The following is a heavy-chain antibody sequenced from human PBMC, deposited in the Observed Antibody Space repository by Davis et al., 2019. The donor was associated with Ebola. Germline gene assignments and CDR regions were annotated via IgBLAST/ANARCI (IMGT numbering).Heavy chain of an antibody. CDR2: IYYSGST. CDR1: GGSIYSYY. V-gene: IGHV4-59*12. Sequence: SETLSLTCTVSGGSIYSYYWSWIRLPPGKGLERIGYIYYSGSTNYNPSLQSRVTISVDTSKNQFSLKLSSVTAADTAVYYCARGLPMIVDFQHWGQGTLVTVSS. J-gene: IGHJ1*01. D-gene: IGHD3-22*01. CDR3: ARGLPMIVDFQH.